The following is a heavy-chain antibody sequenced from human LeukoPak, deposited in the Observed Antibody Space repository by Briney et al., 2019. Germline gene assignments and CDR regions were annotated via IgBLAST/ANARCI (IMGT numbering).Heavy chain of an antibody. V-gene: IGHV4-59*12. Sequence: SETLSLTCTVSGGSISGYYWSWIRQPPGKGLEWIEYIYYSGTISYNPSLNSRVTMSVDTSKNQFSLKLSSVTAADTAVYYCARMGAIAGASANPDHWGQGTLVTVSS. D-gene: IGHD4/OR15-4a*01. CDR1: GGSISGYY. CDR3: ARMGAIAGASANPDH. CDR2: IYYSGTI. J-gene: IGHJ4*02.